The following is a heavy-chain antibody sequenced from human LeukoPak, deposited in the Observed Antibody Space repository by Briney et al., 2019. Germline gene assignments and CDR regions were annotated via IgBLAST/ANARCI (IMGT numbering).Heavy chain of an antibody. Sequence: SETLSLTCTVSGGSISSYYWSWIRQPPGKGLEWIGYIYYSGSTNYNPSLKSRVTISVDTSKNQFSLKLSSVTAADTAVYYCARGKTGDNGMDVWGQGTTVTVSS. D-gene: IGHD1-1*01. CDR2: IYYSGST. CDR1: GGSISSYY. CDR3: ARGKTGDNGMDV. V-gene: IGHV4-59*01. J-gene: IGHJ6*02.